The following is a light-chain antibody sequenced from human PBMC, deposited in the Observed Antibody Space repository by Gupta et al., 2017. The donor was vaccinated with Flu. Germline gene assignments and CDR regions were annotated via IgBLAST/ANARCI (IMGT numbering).Light chain of an antibody. CDR3: AAWDDSLSGS. CDR2: NNN. CDR1: RAKIGSYS. Sequence: QSVTISCSGSRAKIGSYSVYWYQQFPGRAPTLLIYNNNQRPAGVPDRFSGSKSDTSASLAISGLRPEDEADYFCAAWDDSLSGSFGGGTRLTVL. J-gene: IGLJ2*01. V-gene: IGLV1-47*02.